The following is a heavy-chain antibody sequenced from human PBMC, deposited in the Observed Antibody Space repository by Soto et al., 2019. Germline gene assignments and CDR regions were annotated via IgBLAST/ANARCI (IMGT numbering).Heavy chain of an antibody. Sequence: GGSLRLSCAASGFAFSGYWMHWVRQAPGKGLVWVSRINSDVRSTSYADSVKGRFTISRDNAKNTLYLQMNSLSAEYTAVYYCASARYYYDSRGYSYDFDYWGQGTLVTVSS. D-gene: IGHD3-22*01. J-gene: IGHJ4*02. CDR1: GFAFSGYW. CDR3: ASARYYYDSRGYSYDFDY. V-gene: IGHV3-74*01. CDR2: INSDVRST.